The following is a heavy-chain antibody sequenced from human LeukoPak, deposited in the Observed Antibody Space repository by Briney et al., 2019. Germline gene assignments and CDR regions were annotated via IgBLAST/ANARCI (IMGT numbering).Heavy chain of an antibody. CDR1: GFTFSSYG. CDR2: ISYDGSNK. Sequence: GSLRLSCAASGFTFSSYGMHWVRQAPGKGLEWVAVISYDGSNKYYADSVKGRFTISRDNSKNTLSLQMNSLRAEDTAVYYCAKDKVGGSGHFWYFDYWGQGTLVTVSS. CDR3: AKDKVGGSGHFWYFDY. V-gene: IGHV3-30*18. J-gene: IGHJ4*02. D-gene: IGHD6-19*01.